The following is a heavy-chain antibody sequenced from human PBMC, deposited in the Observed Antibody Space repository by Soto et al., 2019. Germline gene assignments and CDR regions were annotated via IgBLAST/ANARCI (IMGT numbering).Heavy chain of an antibody. Sequence: EVQLVESGGGLVQPGGSLRLSCAASGFTFSSYSMNWVRQAPGKGLEWVSYISSSSSTIYYADSVKGRFTISKDNAKNSLYLQRNSLRAEDTAVYYCARDRSFAFTAMGGSGSYFDYWGQGTLVTVSS. CDR3: ARDRSFAFTAMGGSGSYFDY. V-gene: IGHV3-48*01. D-gene: IGHD3-10*01. CDR1: GFTFSSYS. CDR2: ISSSSSTI. J-gene: IGHJ4*02.